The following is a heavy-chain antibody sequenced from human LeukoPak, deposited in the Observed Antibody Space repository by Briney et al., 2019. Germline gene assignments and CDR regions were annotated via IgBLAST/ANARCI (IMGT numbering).Heavy chain of an antibody. CDR1: GGSFSGYY. CDR3: ARPPMLGSGSYEDY. D-gene: IGHD3-10*01. Sequence: SETLSLTCAVYGGSFSGYYWSWIRQPPGKGLEWIGEINHSGSTNYNPSLKSRVTISVDTSKNQFSLKLSSVTAADTAVYYCARPPMLGSGSYEDYWGQGTLVTVSS. CDR2: INHSGST. V-gene: IGHV4-34*01. J-gene: IGHJ4*02.